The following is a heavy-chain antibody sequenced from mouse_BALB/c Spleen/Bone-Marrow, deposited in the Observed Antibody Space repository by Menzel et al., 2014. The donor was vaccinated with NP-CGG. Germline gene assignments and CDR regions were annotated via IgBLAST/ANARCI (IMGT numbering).Heavy chain of an antibody. D-gene: IGHD2-10*01. CDR3: ARQGAYSYFDY. Sequence: EVKLVESGGGLVQPGGSLKLSCATSGFTFSDYYMYWVRQTPEERLEWVAYISNGGGSTYYPDTVKGRFTISRDNAKNTLYLQMSRLKSEDTAMYYCARQGAYSYFDYWGQGTTLTVSP. V-gene: IGHV5-12*02. CDR1: GFTFSDYY. CDR2: ISNGGGST. J-gene: IGHJ2*01.